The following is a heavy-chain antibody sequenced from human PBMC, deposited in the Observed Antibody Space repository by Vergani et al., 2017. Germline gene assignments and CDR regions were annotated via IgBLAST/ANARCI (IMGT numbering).Heavy chain of an antibody. CDR2: INPNSGGT. CDR3: ARGLTMVRGVAKWNWFDP. Sequence: QVQLVQSGAEVKKPGASVKVSCKASGYTFTGYYMHWVRQAPGQGLEWMGWINPNSGGTNYAQKFQGWVTMTRDTSISPAYMELSRLRSDDTAVYYCARGLTMVRGVAKWNWFDPWGQGTLVTVSS. V-gene: IGHV1-2*04. D-gene: IGHD3-10*01. J-gene: IGHJ5*02. CDR1: GYTFTGYY.